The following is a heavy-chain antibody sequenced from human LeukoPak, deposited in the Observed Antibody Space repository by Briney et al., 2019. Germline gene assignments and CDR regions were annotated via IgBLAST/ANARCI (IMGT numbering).Heavy chain of an antibody. Sequence: GGSLRLSCAASGFTFSSYGMHWVRQAPGKGLEWVAVIWYDGSNKYYADSVKGRFTISRDNSKNTLYLQMNSLRAEDTAVYYCAKSDIVVVVAARKHAEYFQHWGQGTLVTVSS. CDR3: AKSDIVVVVAARKHAEYFQH. V-gene: IGHV3-33*06. J-gene: IGHJ1*01. CDR2: IWYDGSNK. D-gene: IGHD2-15*01. CDR1: GFTFSSYG.